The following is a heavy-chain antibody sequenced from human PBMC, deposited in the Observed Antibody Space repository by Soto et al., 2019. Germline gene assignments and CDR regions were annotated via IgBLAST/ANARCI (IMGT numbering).Heavy chain of an antibody. CDR2: ISYDGSNK. CDR3: AKDPDLDTAMVKGGYYFDY. V-gene: IGHV3-30*18. D-gene: IGHD5-18*01. CDR1: GFTFSSYG. J-gene: IGHJ4*02. Sequence: QVQLVESGGGVVQPGRSLRLSCAASGFTFSSYGMHWVRQAPGKGLEWVAVISYDGSNKYYADSVKGRFTISRDNSKNTLYLQMNSLRAEDTAVYYCAKDPDLDTAMVKGGYYFDYWGQGTLVTVSS.